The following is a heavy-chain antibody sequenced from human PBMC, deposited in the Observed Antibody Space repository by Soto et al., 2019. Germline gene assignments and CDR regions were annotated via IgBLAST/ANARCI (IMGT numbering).Heavy chain of an antibody. Sequence: EVQLVESGGGLVQPGGSLRLSCAASGFSFNTYEMNWVRQAPGKGLEWVSYISSSGSTIYYADSVKGRFTVSRDNGKTSLYLQMTSLRAEDTAVYYCAYGGSCDYWGQGTQVTVSS. V-gene: IGHV3-48*03. CDR1: GFSFNTYE. D-gene: IGHD1-26*01. CDR2: ISSSGSTI. J-gene: IGHJ4*02. CDR3: AYGGSCDY.